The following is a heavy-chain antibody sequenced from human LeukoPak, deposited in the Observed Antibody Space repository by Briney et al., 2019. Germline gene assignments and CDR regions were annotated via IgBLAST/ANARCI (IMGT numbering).Heavy chain of an antibody. V-gene: IGHV3-53*01. D-gene: IGHD3/OR15-3a*01. Sequence: PGGSLRLSCAASGFTVNNNYMSWVRQAPGKGLEWVSGTYSGGSTYYADSVKGRFTISRDNSKNTLYLQMNSLRAEDTAVYYCARAGLVYYFDYWGQGTLVTVSS. CDR3: ARAGLVYYFDY. CDR1: GFTVNNNY. CDR2: TYSGGST. J-gene: IGHJ4*02.